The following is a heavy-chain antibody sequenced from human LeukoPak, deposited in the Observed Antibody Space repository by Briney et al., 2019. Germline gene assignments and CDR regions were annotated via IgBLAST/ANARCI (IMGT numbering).Heavy chain of an antibody. CDR2: MNSNSGNT. CDR1: GYTFTSYD. V-gene: IGHV1-8*03. CDR3: ARYFAGSPRRERGYGMDV. Sequence: GASVKVSCNASGYTFTSYDINWVRQATGQGLEWMGWMNSNSGNTGYAQKFQGRVTITRNTSISTAYMELRSLRSDDTAVYYCARYFAGSPRRERGYGMDVWGQGTTVTVSS. D-gene: IGHD1-26*01. J-gene: IGHJ6*02.